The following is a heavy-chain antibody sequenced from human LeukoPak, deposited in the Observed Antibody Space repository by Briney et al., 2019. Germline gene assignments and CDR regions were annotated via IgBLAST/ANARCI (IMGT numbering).Heavy chain of an antibody. CDR3: ARDLGTTNWFDP. Sequence: GGSLRLSCAASGFTFSSYWMHWARQSPGEGLVWVSHINTDGRTTTYADSVKGRFTISRDNAKNTLYLQMNSLRAEDTAVYYCARDLGTTNWFDPWGQGTLVTVSS. V-gene: IGHV3-74*01. J-gene: IGHJ5*02. CDR2: INTDGRTT. D-gene: IGHD1-26*01. CDR1: GFTFSSYW.